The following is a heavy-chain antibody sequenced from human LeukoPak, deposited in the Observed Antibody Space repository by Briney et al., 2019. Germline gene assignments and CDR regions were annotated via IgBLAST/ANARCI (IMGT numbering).Heavy chain of an antibody. CDR2: ISGSGGST. D-gene: IGHD2-15*01. V-gene: IGHV3-23*01. Sequence: GGSLRLSCAASGFTFSSYAMSWVRQAPGKGLEWVSAISGSGGSTYYADSVKGRFTISRDNSKNTLYLQMNSLRAEDTAVYYCAKHLYCSGGSCYSSDYYYYYMDVWGKGTTVTVSS. J-gene: IGHJ6*03. CDR3: AKHLYCSGGSCYSSDYYYYYMDV. CDR1: GFTFSSYA.